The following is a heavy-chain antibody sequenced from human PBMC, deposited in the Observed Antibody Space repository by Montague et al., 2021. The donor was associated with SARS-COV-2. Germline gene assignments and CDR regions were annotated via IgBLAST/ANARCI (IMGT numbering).Heavy chain of an antibody. D-gene: IGHD2-15*01. J-gene: IGHJ6*03. Sequence: SVKVSCKASGYTFTSYDINWVRQASGQGLEWMGWMNPNSGNTGYAQKFQGRVTMTRNTSISTAYMELSSLRSEDTAVYFCARGVGRLSKIFVIDYYYMDVWGKGTTVTVSS. CDR1: GYTFTSYD. CDR2: MNPNSGNT. V-gene: IGHV1-8*01. CDR3: ARGVGRLSKIFVIDYYYMDV.